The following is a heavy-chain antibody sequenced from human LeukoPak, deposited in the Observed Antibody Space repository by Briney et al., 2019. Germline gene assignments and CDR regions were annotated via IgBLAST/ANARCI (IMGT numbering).Heavy chain of an antibody. CDR1: GYTFTSYY. V-gene: IGHV1-46*01. CDR3: AREPMGIAVAGSGYFDY. D-gene: IGHD6-19*01. Sequence: ASVKVSCKASGYTFTSYYMHWVRQAPGQGLEWMGLINPSGGSTSYAQRFQGRVTMTRDTSTSTVYMELSSLRSEDTAVYYCAREPMGIAVAGSGYFDYWGQGTLVTVSS. CDR2: INPSGGST. J-gene: IGHJ4*02.